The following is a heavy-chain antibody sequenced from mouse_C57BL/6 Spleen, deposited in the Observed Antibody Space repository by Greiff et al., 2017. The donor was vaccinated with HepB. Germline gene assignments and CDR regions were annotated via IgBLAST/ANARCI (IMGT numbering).Heavy chain of an antibody. CDR1: GYAFTDYL. CDR3: ARSDYDDETGFDY. Sequence: VQLQQSGAELVRPGTSVKVSCKASGYAFTDYLIEWVKQRPGQGLEWIGVINPGSGGTNYNEKFKGKATLTADKSSSTAYMQLSSLTSEDSAVYFCARSDYDDETGFDYWGQGTTLTVSS. V-gene: IGHV1-54*01. CDR2: INPGSGGT. D-gene: IGHD2-4*01. J-gene: IGHJ2*01.